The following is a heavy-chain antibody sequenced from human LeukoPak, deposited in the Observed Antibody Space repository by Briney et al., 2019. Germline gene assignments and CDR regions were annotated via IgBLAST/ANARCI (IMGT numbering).Heavy chain of an antibody. CDR2: ISSNSKYI. CDR1: GFTFSTYS. Sequence: GGSLRLSCAVSGFTFSTYSLNWVRQAPGKGLEWVSSISSNSKYIFYADSVKGRFTISRDNAKSSLYLQMNSLRGEDTAVYYCARDFPGLVVAAIDYWGQGTLVTVSS. J-gene: IGHJ4*02. V-gene: IGHV3-21*01. CDR3: ARDFPGLVVAAIDY. D-gene: IGHD6-19*01.